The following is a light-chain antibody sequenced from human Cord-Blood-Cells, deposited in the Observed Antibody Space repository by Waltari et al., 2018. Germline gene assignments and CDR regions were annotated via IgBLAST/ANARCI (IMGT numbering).Light chain of an antibody. CDR2: DAS. CDR3: QQYNSYSYT. CDR1: QSISSW. Sequence: DIQMTQSPSTLSASVGDRVTITCRASQSISSWLAWYQQKPGKAPKLLIYDASSFESGVPSWCSGSGSGTEFTRTISSLQPDDFAPYYCQQYNSYSYTFGQETKLEIK. J-gene: IGKJ2*01. V-gene: IGKV1-5*01.